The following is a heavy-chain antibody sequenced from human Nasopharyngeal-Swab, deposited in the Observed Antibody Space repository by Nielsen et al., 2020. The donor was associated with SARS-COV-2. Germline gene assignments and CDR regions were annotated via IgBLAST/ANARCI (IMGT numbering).Heavy chain of an antibody. V-gene: IGHV3-33*01. CDR2: IWYDGSNK. Sequence: GESLKISCVASGFTFSIYGMHWVRQAPDKGLEWLASIWYDGSNKYYAGSVKGRFTISRDNSKNTVYPQMNSLRGEDTAVYYCARAPSPDDSSGGGYWGQGTLVTVSS. CDR1: GFTFSIYG. D-gene: IGHD3-22*01. CDR3: ARAPSPDDSSGGGY. J-gene: IGHJ4*02.